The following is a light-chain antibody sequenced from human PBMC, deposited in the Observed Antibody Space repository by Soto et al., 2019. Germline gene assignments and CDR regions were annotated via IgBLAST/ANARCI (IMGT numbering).Light chain of an antibody. Sequence: QLVLTQSPSASASLGASVKLTCTLSSGYSTYAIAWHQQQSGKGPRFLMKINYDGTHSKGDGFYDRFSGSSSGAERHLTIYSLQSEDEAEYYCQSLGTGIQAFGGGTKLTVL. J-gene: IGLJ3*02. V-gene: IGLV4-69*01. CDR2: INYDGTH. CDR3: QSLGTGIQA. CDR1: SGYSTYA.